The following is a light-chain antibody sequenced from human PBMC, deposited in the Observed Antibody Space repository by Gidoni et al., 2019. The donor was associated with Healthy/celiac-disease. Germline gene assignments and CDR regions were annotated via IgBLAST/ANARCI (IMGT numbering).Light chain of an antibody. CDR3: QQYNSYLSIT. V-gene: IGKV1-5*03. CDR2: KAS. CDR1: QSISSW. Sequence: DIQMPQSPSTLSASVGDRVTITCRASQSISSWLAWYQQKPGKAPKLLIYKASSLESGVPSRFSGSGSGTEFTLTISSLQPDDFATYYCQQYNSYLSITFGQGTRLEIK. J-gene: IGKJ5*01.